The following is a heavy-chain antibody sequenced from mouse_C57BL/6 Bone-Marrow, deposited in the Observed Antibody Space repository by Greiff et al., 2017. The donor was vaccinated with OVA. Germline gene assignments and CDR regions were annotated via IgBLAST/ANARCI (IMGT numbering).Heavy chain of an antibody. J-gene: IGHJ3*01. V-gene: IGHV3-6*01. CDR1: GYSITSGYY. Sequence: VQLKESGPGLVKPSQSLSLTCSVTGYSITSGYYWNWIRQFPGNKLEWMGYISYDGSNNYNPSLKNRISITRDTSKNQFFLKLNSVTTEDTATYYCARGASAWFAYWGQGTLVTVSA. CDR3: ARGASAWFAY. D-gene: IGHD3-1*01. CDR2: ISYDGSN.